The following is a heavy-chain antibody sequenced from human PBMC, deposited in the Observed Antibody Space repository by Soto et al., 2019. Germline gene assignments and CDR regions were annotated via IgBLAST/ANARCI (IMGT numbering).Heavy chain of an antibody. V-gene: IGHV3-23*01. CDR1: GFPFGENA. CDR3: EKDQLTAGGDYYYYYGMDV. CDR2: ISDSGATT. Sequence: GGSLRLSCAASGFPFGENAMSWVRQAPGKGLEWVSGISDSGATTYYADSVRGRFTISRDNSKNTLYLQMNSLRVEETALYYCEKDQLTAGGDYYYYYGMDVWGRATAVTVSS. J-gene: IGHJ6*02. D-gene: IGHD6-13*01.